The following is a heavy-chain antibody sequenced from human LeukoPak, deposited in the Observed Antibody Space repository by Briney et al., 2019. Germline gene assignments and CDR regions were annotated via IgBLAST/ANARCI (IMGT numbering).Heavy chain of an antibody. CDR3: SRRVGYCINGVCRYYYYGMDV. Sequence: GRSLRLSCAASGFTFSSYAMSWVRQVPGKGLEWVAVIYYNGSNKYYADSVKGRFTISRDNSKNTQYLQMNSLRAEDTAVYYLSRRVGYCINGVCRYYYYGMDVWGKGTTVTVSS. J-gene: IGHJ6*04. D-gene: IGHD2-8*01. CDR1: GFTFSSYA. CDR2: IYYNGSNK. V-gene: IGHV3-30*04.